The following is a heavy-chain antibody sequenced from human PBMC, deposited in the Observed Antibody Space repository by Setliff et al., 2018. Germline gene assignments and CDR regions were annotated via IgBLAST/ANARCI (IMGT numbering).Heavy chain of an antibody. CDR3: ARESRYYFDNLGTLDY. D-gene: IGHD3-22*01. CDR2: TYSSGST. V-gene: IGHV4-30-4*08. J-gene: IGHJ4*02. Sequence: SETLSLTCTVSGGSISSGDYYWSWIRQPPGKGLEWIGYTYSSGSTYYNPSLKSRVSISVDTSKNQFSLKLSSVTAADTAVYYCARESRYYFDNLGTLDYWGQGTLVTVSS. CDR1: GGSISSGDYY.